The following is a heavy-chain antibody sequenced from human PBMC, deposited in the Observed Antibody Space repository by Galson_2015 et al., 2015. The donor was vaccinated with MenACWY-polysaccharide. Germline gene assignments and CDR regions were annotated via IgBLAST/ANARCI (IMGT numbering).Heavy chain of an antibody. CDR3: TTVGIAVAGTRGYYFDY. Sequence: SLRLSCAASGFTFSNAWMSWDRQAPGKGLEWVGRIKSKTDGGTTDYAAPVKGGFTNSRDDSKNTLYLQMNSLKTEDTAVYYCTTVGIAVAGTRGYYFDYWGQGTLVTVSS. V-gene: IGHV3-15*01. CDR2: IKSKTDGGTT. J-gene: IGHJ4*02. CDR1: GFTFSNAW. D-gene: IGHD6-19*01.